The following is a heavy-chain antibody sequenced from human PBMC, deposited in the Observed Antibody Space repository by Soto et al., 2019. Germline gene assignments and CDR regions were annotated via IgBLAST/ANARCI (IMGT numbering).Heavy chain of an antibody. CDR1: GYSISSGYY. D-gene: IGHD6-19*01. CDR3: ARAYSSGWCFDY. V-gene: IGHV4-38-2*01. Sequence: SETLSLTCAVSGYSISSGYYLVWIRQPPGKGLEWIGSIYHSGSTYYNPSLKSRVTISVDTSKNQFSLKLSSVTAADTAVYYCARAYSSGWCFDYWGQGTLVTVSS. J-gene: IGHJ4*02. CDR2: IYHSGST.